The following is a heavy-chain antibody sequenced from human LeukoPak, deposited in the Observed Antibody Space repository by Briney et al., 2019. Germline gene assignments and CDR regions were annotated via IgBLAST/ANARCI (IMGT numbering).Heavy chain of an antibody. CDR2: FSGSGGST. V-gene: IGHV3-23*01. Sequence: PGGSLRLSCAASGFTFSSYAMSWVRQAPGKGLEWVSAFSGSGGSTYYADSVKGRFTFSMDNSNNTAYLQINSLKSEDTAVYYCARGHNLFLWVGPLDYWGQGTLVTVSS. D-gene: IGHD3-10*01. CDR3: ARGHNLFLWVGPLDY. CDR1: GFTFSSYA. J-gene: IGHJ4*02.